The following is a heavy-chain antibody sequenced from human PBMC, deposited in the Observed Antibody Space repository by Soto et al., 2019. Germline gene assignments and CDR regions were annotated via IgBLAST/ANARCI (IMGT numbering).Heavy chain of an antibody. CDR2: IHSDGSST. CDR3: ARGDVTPYYYYYMDV. D-gene: IGHD2-15*01. V-gene: IGHV3-74*01. CDR1: GFTFSGYW. Sequence: GGSLRLSCAASGFTFSGYWMHWVRQAPGKGLVWVSRIHSDGSSTSYADSVKGRFTISRDNAKNTLYLQMNSLRAEDTAVYFCARGDVTPYYYYYMDVWGKGTTVTVSS. J-gene: IGHJ6*03.